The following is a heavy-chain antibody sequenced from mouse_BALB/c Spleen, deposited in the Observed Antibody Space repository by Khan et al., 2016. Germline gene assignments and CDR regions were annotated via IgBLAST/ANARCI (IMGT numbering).Heavy chain of an antibody. CDR2: IWGDGRT. CDR1: GFSLTGYG. V-gene: IGHV2-6-7*01. CDR3: SSDYDGFAY. D-gene: IGHD2-12*01. Sequence: QVQLKESGPGLVAPSQSLSITCTVSGFSLTGYGVNWVRQPPGKGLEWLGKIWGDGRTDYNSALKSRVSISKDNSKSQVFLKMNSLQTDDTANYYFSSDYDGFAYWGQGTLVIVSA. J-gene: IGHJ3*01.